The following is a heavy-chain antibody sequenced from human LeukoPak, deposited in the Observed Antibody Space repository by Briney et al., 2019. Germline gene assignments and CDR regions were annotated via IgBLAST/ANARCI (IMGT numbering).Heavy chain of an antibody. CDR1: GFTFSSYW. CDR2: IYSGGST. Sequence: PGGSLRLSCAASGFTFSSYWMSWVRQAPGKGLEWVSVIYSGGSTYYADSVKGRFTISRDNSKNTLYLQMNSLRAEDTAVYYCARDSRRILPSDWGQGTLVTVSS. J-gene: IGHJ4*02. D-gene: IGHD2-15*01. V-gene: IGHV3-66*01. CDR3: ARDSRRILPSD.